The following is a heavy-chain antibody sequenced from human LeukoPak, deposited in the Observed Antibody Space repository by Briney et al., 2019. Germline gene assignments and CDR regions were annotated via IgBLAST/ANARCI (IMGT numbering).Heavy chain of an antibody. Sequence: PSETLSLTCTVSGGSISSYYWSWIRQPAGKGLEWIGRIYTSGSTNYNPSLKSRVTMSVDTSKNQFSLKLSSVTAADTAVYYCARDIAVAGTGALDIWGQGTMVTVSS. J-gene: IGHJ3*02. CDR1: GGSISSYY. D-gene: IGHD6-19*01. CDR2: IYTSGST. V-gene: IGHV4-4*07. CDR3: ARDIAVAGTGALDI.